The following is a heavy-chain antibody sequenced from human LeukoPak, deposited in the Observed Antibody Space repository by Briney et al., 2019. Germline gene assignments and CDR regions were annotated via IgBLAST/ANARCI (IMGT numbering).Heavy chain of an antibody. D-gene: IGHD3-10*01. Sequence: PSETLSLTCTVSGGSFSSSGYCWGWIRQPPGKGLEWIGTIYYSGNTYYSPSLKSRLTISVDTSKNQFSLKLSSVTAADTAVYYCARGGWENYGFDYWGQGTLVTVSS. CDR3: ARGGWENYGFDY. CDR1: GGSFSSSGYC. J-gene: IGHJ4*02. CDR2: IYYSGNT. V-gene: IGHV4-39*07.